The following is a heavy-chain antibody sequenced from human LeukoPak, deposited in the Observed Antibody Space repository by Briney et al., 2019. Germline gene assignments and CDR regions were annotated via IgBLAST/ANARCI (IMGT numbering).Heavy chain of an antibody. CDR3: ARDREWAFDI. J-gene: IGHJ3*02. Sequence: PGGSLRLSCAASGFSFYSYTMNWVRQAPGKGLEWVSYIGWSDSSIYYADSVKGRFTISRDSAKNSLYLQMNSLGDEDTAVYYCARDREWAFDIWGQGTMVTVSS. CDR1: GFSFYSYT. V-gene: IGHV3-48*02. D-gene: IGHD3-3*01. CDR2: IGWSDSSI.